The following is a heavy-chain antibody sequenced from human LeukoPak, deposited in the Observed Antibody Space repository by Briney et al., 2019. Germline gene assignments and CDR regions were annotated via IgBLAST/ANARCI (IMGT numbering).Heavy chain of an antibody. Sequence: GASVKLSCKASGYTFTGHHMLWVRQAPGQGLEWMGWINPDSGGTRSAQNFQGRVTMTRDTSITTVYMELSRLGSDDTAVYYCARHSSSYLDYWGQGTLVAVSS. J-gene: IGHJ4*02. V-gene: IGHV1-2*02. CDR2: INPDSGGT. CDR3: ARHSSSYLDY. D-gene: IGHD6-13*01. CDR1: GYTFTGHH.